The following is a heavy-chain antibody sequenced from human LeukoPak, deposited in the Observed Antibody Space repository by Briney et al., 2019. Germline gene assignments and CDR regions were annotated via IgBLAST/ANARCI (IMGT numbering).Heavy chain of an antibody. J-gene: IGHJ4*02. CDR2: IYYSGSI. CDR1: GGSISTYY. D-gene: IGHD5-18*01. V-gene: IGHV4-59*08. Sequence: SETLSLTCTVSGGSISTYYWSWIRQPPGKGLEWIGYIYYSGSINYNPSLKSRVTISVDTSKNQFSLKQSSVTAADTAVYYCARSRGYSYGTTFLDYWGQGTLVTVSS. CDR3: ARSRGYSYGTTFLDY.